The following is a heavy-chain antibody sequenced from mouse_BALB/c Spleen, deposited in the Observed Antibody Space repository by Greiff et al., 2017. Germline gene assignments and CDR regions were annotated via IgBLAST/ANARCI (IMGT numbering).Heavy chain of an antibody. CDR2: IYPGSGNT. CDR3: ARKGTYYFDY. V-gene: IGHV1-77*01. D-gene: IGHD3-3*01. J-gene: IGHJ2*01. Sequence: VQLQQSGAELARPGASVKLSCKASGYTFTDYYINWVKQRTGQGLEWIGEIYPGSGNTYYNEKFKGKATLTADKSSSTAYMQLSSLTSEDSAVYFCARKGTYYFDYWGQGTTLTVSS. CDR1: GYTFTDYY.